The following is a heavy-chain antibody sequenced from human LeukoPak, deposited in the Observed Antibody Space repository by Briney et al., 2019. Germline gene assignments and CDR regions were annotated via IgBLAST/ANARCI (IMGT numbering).Heavy chain of an antibody. Sequence: GGSLRLSCAASGFSFDDYDMAWLRQAPGKGLEWVSFISSSSSYIYYVDSVKGRFTISRDNAKNSLYLQMNSLRAEDTAVYYCARAPGYRGFLDYWGQGNLVTVSS. CDR1: GFSFDDYD. V-gene: IGHV3-21*01. CDR3: ARAPGYRGFLDY. CDR2: ISSSSSYI. J-gene: IGHJ4*02. D-gene: IGHD5-18*01.